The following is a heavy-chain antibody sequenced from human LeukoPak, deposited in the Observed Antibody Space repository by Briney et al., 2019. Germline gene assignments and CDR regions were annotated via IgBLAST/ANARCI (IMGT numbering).Heavy chain of an antibody. Sequence: SVNVSCKASGGTFSSYAISWVRQAPGQGLEWMGGIIPIFGTANYAQKFQGRVTITADESTSTAYMELSSLRSEDTAVYYCAGRYCSSTSCFRTADYWGQGTLVTVSS. D-gene: IGHD2-2*01. CDR2: IIPIFGTA. CDR1: GGTFSSYA. CDR3: AGRYCSSTSCFRTADY. V-gene: IGHV1-69*13. J-gene: IGHJ4*02.